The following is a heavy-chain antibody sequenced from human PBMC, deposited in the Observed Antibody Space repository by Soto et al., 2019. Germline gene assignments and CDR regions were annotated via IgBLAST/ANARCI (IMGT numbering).Heavy chain of an antibody. CDR1: GYSFTSYW. Sequence: SGESLKISCKGSGYSFTSYWIGWVRQMPGKGLEWMGIIYPGDSDTRYSPSFQGQVTISADKSISTAYLQWSSLKASDTAMYYCARHSKEGGYYYYYGMDVWGQGTTVTVSS. J-gene: IGHJ6*02. CDR3: ARHSKEGGYYYYYGMDV. D-gene: IGHD3-16*01. V-gene: IGHV5-51*01. CDR2: IYPGDSDT.